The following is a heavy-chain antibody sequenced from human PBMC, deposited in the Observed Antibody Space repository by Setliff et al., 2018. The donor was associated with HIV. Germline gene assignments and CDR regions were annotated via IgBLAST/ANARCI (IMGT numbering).Heavy chain of an antibody. D-gene: IGHD1-26*01. CDR1: GYTFTSYA. CDR3: ARDLGSYQGWFDP. V-gene: IGHV1-3*01. Sequence: ASVKVSCKASGYTFTSYAMHWVRQAPGQRLEWMGWINAGNGNTKYSQKFQGRVTITRDTSASTAYTELSSLRSEDTAVYYCARDLGSYQGWFDPWGQGTLVTVSS. J-gene: IGHJ5*02. CDR2: INAGNGNT.